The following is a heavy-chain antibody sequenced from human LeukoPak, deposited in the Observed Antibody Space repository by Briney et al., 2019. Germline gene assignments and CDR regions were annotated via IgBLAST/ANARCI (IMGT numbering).Heavy chain of an antibody. Sequence: ASVKVSCKASGGTFSSYAISWVRQAPGQGLEWMGGIIPIFGTANYAQKFQGRVTITADESTSTAYMELSSLRSEDTAVYYCARGLGMVRGVIITDYYYYMDVWGKGTTVTISS. V-gene: IGHV1-69*13. CDR2: IIPIFGTA. J-gene: IGHJ6*03. D-gene: IGHD3-10*01. CDR1: GGTFSSYA. CDR3: ARGLGMVRGVIITDYYYYMDV.